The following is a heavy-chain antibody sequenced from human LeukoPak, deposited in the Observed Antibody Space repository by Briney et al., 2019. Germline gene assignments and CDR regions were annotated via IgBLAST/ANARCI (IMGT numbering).Heavy chain of an antibody. J-gene: IGHJ4*02. CDR2: IYYSGST. D-gene: IGHD5-12*01. CDR1: GGSISSSSYY. Sequence: SETLSLTCTVSGGSISSSSYYWGWIRQPPGKGLEWIGSIYYSGSTYYNPSLKSRVTISVDTSKNQFSLKLSSVTAADTAVYYCARASYSGYDVDYWGQGTLVTVSS. CDR3: ARASYSGYDVDY. V-gene: IGHV4-39*07.